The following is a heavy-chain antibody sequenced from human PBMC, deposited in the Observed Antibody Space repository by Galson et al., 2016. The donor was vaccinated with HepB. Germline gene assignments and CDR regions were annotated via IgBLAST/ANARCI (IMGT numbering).Heavy chain of an antibody. CDR3: ARVMTVTTDFDGFDI. J-gene: IGHJ3*02. CDR2: IYPKTGAT. D-gene: IGHD1-1*01. V-gene: IGHV1-2*02. CDR1: GYTFTNYA. Sequence: SVKVSCKASGYTFTNYAMHWVRQAPGEGLEWVGWIYPKTGATKYAQRFQGRVTLTWDTSVTTAYMELARLRADDTAVYYCARVMTVTTDFDGFDIWGQGTVVTVSS.